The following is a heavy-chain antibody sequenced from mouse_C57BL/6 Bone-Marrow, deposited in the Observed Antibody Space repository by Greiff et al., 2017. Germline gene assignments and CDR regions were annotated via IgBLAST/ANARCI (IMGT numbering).Heavy chain of an antibody. D-gene: IGHD2-4*01. CDR1: GYTFTSYW. J-gene: IGHJ2*01. CDR3: AKGLGLRRDYFDY. CDR2: IDPNSGGT. V-gene: IGHV1-72*01. Sequence: VQLQQSGAELVKPGASVKLSCKASGYTFTSYWMHWVKQRPGRGLEWIGRIDPNSGGTKYNEKFKSKATLTVDKPSSTAYKQLSSLTSEASAVYYCAKGLGLRRDYFDYWGQGATLTVSS.